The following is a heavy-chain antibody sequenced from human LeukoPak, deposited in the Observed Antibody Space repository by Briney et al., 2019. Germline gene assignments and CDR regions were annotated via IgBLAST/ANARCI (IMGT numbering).Heavy chain of an antibody. CDR1: GFTFSSYA. D-gene: IGHD3-10*01. V-gene: IGHV3-23*01. Sequence: GGSLRLSCAASGFTFSSYAMSWVRQAPGKGLEWVSAISGSGDSTYYADSVKGRFTISRDNSKNTLYLQMNSLRAEDTAVYYCARDYVSGSFGPWGQGTLVTVSS. J-gene: IGHJ5*02. CDR2: ISGSGDST. CDR3: ARDYVSGSFGP.